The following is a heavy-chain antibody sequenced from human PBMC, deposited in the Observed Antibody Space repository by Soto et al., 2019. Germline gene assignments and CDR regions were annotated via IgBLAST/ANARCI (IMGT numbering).Heavy chain of an antibody. CDR1: GGSFSGYY. CDR2: INHSGST. J-gene: IGHJ3*02. D-gene: IGHD2-15*01. CDR3: ARGERINAFDI. Sequence: SETLSLTCAVYGGSFSGYYWSWIRQPPGKGLEWIGEINHSGSTNYNPSLKSRVTISVDTSKNQFSLKLSSVTAADTAVYYCARGERINAFDIWGQGTMVTVSS. V-gene: IGHV4-34*01.